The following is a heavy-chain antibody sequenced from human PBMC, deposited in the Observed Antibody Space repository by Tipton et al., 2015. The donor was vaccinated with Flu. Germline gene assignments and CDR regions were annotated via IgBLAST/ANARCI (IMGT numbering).Heavy chain of an antibody. CDR2: IIPIFGTA. V-gene: IGHV1-69*06. CDR1: GGTFSSYA. CDR3: ARGIAARPIWFDP. J-gene: IGHJ5*02. Sequence: QLVQSGAEVKKPGASVKVSCKASGGTFSSYAISWVRQAPGQGLEWMGGIIPIFGTANYAQKFQGRATITADKSTSTAYMELSSLRSEATAVYYCARGIAARPIWFDPWGQGTLVTVSS. D-gene: IGHD6-6*01.